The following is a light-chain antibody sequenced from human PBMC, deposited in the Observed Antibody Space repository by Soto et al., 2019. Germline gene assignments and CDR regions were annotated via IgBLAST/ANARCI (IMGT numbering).Light chain of an antibody. V-gene: IGLV2-14*03. Sequence: QSALTQPACVSGSPGQSIAISCTGTSSDVGGYNYVSWYQQHPGKAPKLMIYDVSNRPSGISTRFSGSKSGNTASLTISGLQAEDEADYYCCSYTTSSTYVFGTGTKVTVL. CDR3: CSYTTSSTYV. CDR2: DVS. J-gene: IGLJ1*01. CDR1: SSDVGGYNY.